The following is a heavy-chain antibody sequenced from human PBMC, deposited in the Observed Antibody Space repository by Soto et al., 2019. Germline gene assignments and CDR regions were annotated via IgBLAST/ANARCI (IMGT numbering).Heavy chain of an antibody. J-gene: IGHJ4*02. V-gene: IGHV1-18*01. CDR2: ISAYNGNT. Sequence: ASAKVSCKASGYTFNSYGISWVRQAPGQGLEWMGWISAYNGNTNYAQKLQGRVTMTTDTSTSTAYMELRSLRSDDTAVYYCARGNTNDLQWLVSDYFDYWGQGTLVTVSS. CDR1: GYTFNSYG. D-gene: IGHD6-19*01. CDR3: ARGNTNDLQWLVSDYFDY.